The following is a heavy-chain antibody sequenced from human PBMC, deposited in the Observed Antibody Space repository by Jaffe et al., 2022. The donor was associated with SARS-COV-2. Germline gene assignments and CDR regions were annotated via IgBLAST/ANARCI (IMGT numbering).Heavy chain of an antibody. V-gene: IGHV4-34*01. J-gene: IGHJ4*02. D-gene: IGHD2-15*01. CDR1: GGSLSGYY. CDR2: INHSGST. Sequence: QVQLQQWGAGLLKPSETLSLTCAVYGGSLSGYYWSWIRQPPGKGLEWIGEINHSGSTNYNPSLKSRVTISVDTSKNQFSLKLSSVTAADTAVYYCARGRNIVTKWSFVDCWGQGTLVTVSS. CDR3: ARGRNIVTKWSFVDC.